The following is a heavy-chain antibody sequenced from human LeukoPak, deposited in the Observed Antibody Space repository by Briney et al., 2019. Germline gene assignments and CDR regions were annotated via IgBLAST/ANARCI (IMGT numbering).Heavy chain of an antibody. CDR3: ARNIVVVPAATYFDY. Sequence: GGSLRLSCAASGFTFSDYYMSWIRQAPGKGLEWVSYISSSGSTIYYADSVKGRFTISRDNAKNSLYLQMNSLRAEDTAVYYCARNIVVVPAATYFDYWGQGTLVTVSS. CDR2: ISSSGSTI. CDR1: GFTFSDYY. D-gene: IGHD2-2*01. J-gene: IGHJ4*02. V-gene: IGHV3-11*04.